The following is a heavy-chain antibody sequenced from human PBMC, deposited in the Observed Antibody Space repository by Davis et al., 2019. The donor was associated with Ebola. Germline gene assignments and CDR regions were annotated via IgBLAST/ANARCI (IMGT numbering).Heavy chain of an antibody. CDR2: IGVYNGKT. V-gene: IGHV1-18*01. J-gene: IGHJ6*04. Sequence: ASVKVSCKPTGYSFKTYGLSWVRQAPGQGLEWVGRIGVYNGKTDYAPKFKGRVDMTADFSTNTVHMELRSLRSDDTAVYYCARVGDPRFHAMDVWGKGTTVTVSP. CDR1: GYSFKTYG. CDR3: ARVGDPRFHAMDV. D-gene: IGHD3-3*01.